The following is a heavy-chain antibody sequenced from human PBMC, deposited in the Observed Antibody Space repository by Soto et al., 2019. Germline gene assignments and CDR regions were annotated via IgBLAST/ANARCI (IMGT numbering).Heavy chain of an antibody. Sequence: SETLSLTCAVYGGSFSGYYGSWIRQPPGKGLEWIGEINHSGSTNYNPYLKSRVTISVDTSKNQFSLKLSSVTAADTAVYYCARYGIVVVVAATPSNWFDPWGQGTLVTVSS. V-gene: IGHV4-34*01. CDR1: GGSFSGYY. J-gene: IGHJ5*02. CDR3: ARYGIVVVVAATPSNWFDP. D-gene: IGHD2-15*01. CDR2: INHSGST.